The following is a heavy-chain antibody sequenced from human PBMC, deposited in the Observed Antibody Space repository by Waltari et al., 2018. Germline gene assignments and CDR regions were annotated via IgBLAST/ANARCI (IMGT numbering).Heavy chain of an antibody. CDR1: GGSFRGYY. Sequence: QVQLQQWGAGLLTPSETLSLTCAVYGGSFRGYYCRWLRQSPGKGLAWIGEINHSGSTNYNPSLKSRVTISVDTSKNQFSLKLSSVTAADTAVYYCARDRFDRYCSGTSCSGGAFDIWGQGTMVTVSS. D-gene: IGHD2-2*01. CDR3: ARDRFDRYCSGTSCSGGAFDI. V-gene: IGHV4-34*01. CDR2: INHSGST. J-gene: IGHJ3*02.